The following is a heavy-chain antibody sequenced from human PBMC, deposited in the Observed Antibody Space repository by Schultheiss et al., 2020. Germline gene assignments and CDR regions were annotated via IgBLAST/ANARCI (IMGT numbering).Heavy chain of an antibody. CDR2: INHSGST. CDR3: ARGGYSSGWYFVDY. Sequence: SETLSLTCTVSGGSISSSSYYWGWIRQPPGKGLEWIGEINHSGSTNYNPSLKSRVTISVDTSKNQFSLKLSSVTAADTAVYYCARGGYSSGWYFVDYWGQGTLVTVSS. D-gene: IGHD6-19*01. V-gene: IGHV4-39*07. CDR1: GGSISSSSYY. J-gene: IGHJ4*02.